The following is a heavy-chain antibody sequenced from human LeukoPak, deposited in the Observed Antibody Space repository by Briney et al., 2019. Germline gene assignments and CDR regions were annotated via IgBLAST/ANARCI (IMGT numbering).Heavy chain of an antibody. D-gene: IGHD6-6*01. Sequence: PGGSLRLSCAASGFTFSSYNMNWVRQAPGKGLEWVASISSSSSYIYYADSVKGRLNIPRENAKNSLYLQMNSLRAEETAVYYCASDEVSSSSTIAYWGQGTLVTVSS. J-gene: IGHJ4*02. CDR3: ASDEVSSSSTIAY. CDR2: ISSSSSYI. CDR1: GFTFSSYN. V-gene: IGHV3-21*01.